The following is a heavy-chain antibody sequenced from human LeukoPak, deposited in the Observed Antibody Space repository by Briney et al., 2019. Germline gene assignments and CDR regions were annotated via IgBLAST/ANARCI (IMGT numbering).Heavy chain of an antibody. Sequence: GGSLRLSCAASGFTFSSSWMSWVRQAPGKGLEWVTNIKPDGSEKYYVDSVKGRFTISRDNAKNSLFLQMNSLRAEDTAVYYCARDTGSSWPFDYWGQGTLVTVSS. J-gene: IGHJ4*02. CDR2: IKPDGSEK. V-gene: IGHV3-7*01. CDR1: GFTFSSSW. CDR3: ARDTGSSWPFDY. D-gene: IGHD6-13*01.